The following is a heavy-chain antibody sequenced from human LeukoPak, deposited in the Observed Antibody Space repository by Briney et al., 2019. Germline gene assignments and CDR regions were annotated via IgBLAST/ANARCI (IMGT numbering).Heavy chain of an antibody. CDR1: GFAFSSFS. D-gene: IGHD6-19*01. CDR2: ISSGSSSTI. Sequence: GGSLRLSCAVSGFAFSSFSMNCVRQAPGKGLEWVSYISSGSSSTIYYADSVKGRFTISRDNAKNSLYLQMNSLRAEDTAVYYCAREGCDSSGWYGYLWGQGTLVTVSS. V-gene: IGHV3-48*01. CDR3: AREGCDSSGWYGYL. J-gene: IGHJ4*02.